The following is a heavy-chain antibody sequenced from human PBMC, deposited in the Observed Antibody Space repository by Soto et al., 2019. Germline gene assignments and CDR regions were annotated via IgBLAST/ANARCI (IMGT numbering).Heavy chain of an antibody. CDR1: GGSINRGSHY. CDR2: IYYNGNT. Sequence: PSVTLSLTCLVCGGSINRGSHYWNWIPQTPGRGPEWMGYIYYNGNTNYNPSIKSRLTISVDTSKNQFSLKLTSVTAADTAVYYCARYSGSGYARIMDVWGQGTTVTVSS. CDR3: ARYSGSGYARIMDV. D-gene: IGHD5-12*01. J-gene: IGHJ6*02. V-gene: IGHV4-61*01.